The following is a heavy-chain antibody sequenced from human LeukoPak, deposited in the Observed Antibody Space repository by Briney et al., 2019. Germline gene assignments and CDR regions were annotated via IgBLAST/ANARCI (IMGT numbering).Heavy chain of an antibody. D-gene: IGHD3-22*01. CDR2: IIPIFGTA. V-gene: IGHV1-69*05. CDR3: AWGAYDSSGYYFDY. Sequence: SVKVSCKASGGTFSSYAISWVRQAPGQGLEWMGGIIPIFGTANYAQKFQGRVTMTRNTSISTAYMELSSLRSEDTAVYYCAWGAYDSSGYYFDYWGQGTLVTVSS. J-gene: IGHJ4*02. CDR1: GGTFSSYA.